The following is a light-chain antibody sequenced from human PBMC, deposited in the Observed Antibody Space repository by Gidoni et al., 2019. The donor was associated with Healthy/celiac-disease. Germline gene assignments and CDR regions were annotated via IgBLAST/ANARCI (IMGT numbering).Light chain of an antibody. CDR3: SSYTSSSTFGV. J-gene: IGLJ3*02. CDR1: SSDGGGYNY. Sequence: QSALTQPASVSGSPGQSITISCTGTSSDGGGYNYVSWYQQHPGKAPKLMLYDVSNRPSGVSNRFSGSKSGNTASLTISGLQAEDEADYYCSSYTSSSTFGVFGGGTKLTVL. CDR2: DVS. V-gene: IGLV2-14*01.